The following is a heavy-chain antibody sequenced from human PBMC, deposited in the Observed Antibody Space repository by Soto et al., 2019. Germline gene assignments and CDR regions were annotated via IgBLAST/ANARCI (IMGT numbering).Heavy chain of an antibody. D-gene: IGHD3-22*01. CDR1: GGTFSRYA. CDR3: ATSPTYYYDSSDFSTIH. V-gene: IGHV1-69*12. Sequence: QVQLVQSGAEVKKPGSSVEVSCRATGGTFSRYAISWVRQAPGQGLEWMGGIIPVFGTAKYAQKFQGRVTLTADESTTTGYMELSSLRSEDTAVYYCATSPTYYYDSSDFSTIHWGQGTLVTVSS. J-gene: IGHJ4*02. CDR2: IIPVFGTA.